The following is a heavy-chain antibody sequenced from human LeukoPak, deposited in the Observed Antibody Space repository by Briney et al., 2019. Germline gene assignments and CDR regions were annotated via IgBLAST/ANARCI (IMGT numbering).Heavy chain of an antibody. CDR1: GYTFTGYY. CDR3: ARDAYYDYVWGSYRPVLYFDY. J-gene: IGHJ4*02. CDR2: INPNSGGT. Sequence: GASVKVSCKASGYTFTGYYMHWVRQAPGQGLEWMGWINPNSGGTNYAQKFQGRVTMTRDTSISTAYMELSRLRSDDTAVYYCARDAYYDYVWGSYRPVLYFDYWGQGTLVTVPS. V-gene: IGHV1-2*02. D-gene: IGHD3-16*02.